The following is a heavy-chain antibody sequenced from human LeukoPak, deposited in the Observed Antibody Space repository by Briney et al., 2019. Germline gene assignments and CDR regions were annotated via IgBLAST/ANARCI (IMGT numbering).Heavy chain of an antibody. Sequence: GGSLRLSCAASGFTFSSYWMSWVRQAPGKGLEWVANIKQDGSEKYYVDSVKGRFTISRDNAKNSLYLQMNSLRAEDTALYYCAKDSRYYYDSSGYLLGAFDIWGQGTMVTVSS. CDR2: IKQDGSEK. V-gene: IGHV3-7*03. J-gene: IGHJ3*02. D-gene: IGHD3-22*01. CDR3: AKDSRYYYDSSGYLLGAFDI. CDR1: GFTFSSYW.